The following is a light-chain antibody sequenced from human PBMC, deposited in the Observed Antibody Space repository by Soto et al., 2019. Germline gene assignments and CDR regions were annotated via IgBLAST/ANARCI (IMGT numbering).Light chain of an antibody. Sequence: QSVLTQPPSVSGAPGKRVTISCTGSSSNIGAGYDVHWYQQLPGTAPKLLIYGNSNRPSGVPDRFAGSKSGTSASLAITGLEGEDEDGSYCQSYDSRRSGVVFGRGARLTVL. CDR2: GNS. J-gene: IGLJ2*01. CDR1: SSNIGAGYD. CDR3: QSYDSRRSGVV. V-gene: IGLV1-40*01.